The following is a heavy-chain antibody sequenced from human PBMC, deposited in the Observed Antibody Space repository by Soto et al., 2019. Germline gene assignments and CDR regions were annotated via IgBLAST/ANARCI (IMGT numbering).Heavy chain of an antibody. Sequence: EVQLVESGGNLVQPGGSLRLSCAASGFRFCIYSMNWVRQAPGKGLEWSAYITSDTKTIKYADSVKGRFTISRDNGKNSVYLQMNSLRDEDTAVDYCARSVEGHFDYWGQGTVVTVSA. CDR2: ITSDTKTI. V-gene: IGHV3-48*02. CDR3: ARSVEGHFDY. CDR1: GFRFCIYS. D-gene: IGHD6-19*01. J-gene: IGHJ4*02.